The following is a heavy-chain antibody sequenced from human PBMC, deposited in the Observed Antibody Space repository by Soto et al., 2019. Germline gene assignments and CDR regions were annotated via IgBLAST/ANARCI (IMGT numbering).Heavy chain of an antibody. J-gene: IGHJ4*02. CDR3: ARAGGTTVTGLWHFDS. CDR1: GFTFNTYS. CDR2: LWYDETLK. V-gene: IGHV3-33*01. D-gene: IGHD4-17*01. Sequence: QVQFEESGGGVVQPGRSLRLSCEASGFTFNTYSMHWVRQPPGKELEWLAALWYDETLKYYADSVKSRFIISSDNSKKTLYLEMNSLRAEDTAVYYCARAGGTTVTGLWHFDSWGQGTLVTVSS.